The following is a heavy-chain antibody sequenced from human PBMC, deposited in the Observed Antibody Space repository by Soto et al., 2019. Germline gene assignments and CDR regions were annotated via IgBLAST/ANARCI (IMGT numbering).Heavy chain of an antibody. CDR2: INSDGSST. D-gene: IGHD2-15*01. CDR3: ARGPICSGGSCYPTYWFDP. J-gene: IGHJ5*02. CDR1: GFTFSSYW. Sequence: GGSLRLSCAASGFTFSSYWMHWVRQAPGKGLVWVSRINSDGSSTTYADSVKGRFTISRDNAKNTLYSQMNSLRAEDTAVYYCARGPICSGGSCYPTYWFDPWGQGTLVTVSS. V-gene: IGHV3-74*01.